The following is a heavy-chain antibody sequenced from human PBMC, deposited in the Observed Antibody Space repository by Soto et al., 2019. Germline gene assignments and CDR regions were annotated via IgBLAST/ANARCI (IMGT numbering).Heavy chain of an antibody. CDR1: VGSISSGDYY. Sequence: ASETLSVTCTVSVGSISSGDYYWSWIRQPPGKGLEWIGYIYDSGSTYYNPSLKSRLTISVDTSKKQFSLKLNSVTAADTAVYLCSKSAYWSGGGCSVWFVPWGQPPLVT. V-gene: IGHV4-30-4*01. CDR2: IYDSGST. J-gene: IGHJ5*02. CDR3: SKSAYWSGGGCSVWFVP. D-gene: IGHD2-15*01.